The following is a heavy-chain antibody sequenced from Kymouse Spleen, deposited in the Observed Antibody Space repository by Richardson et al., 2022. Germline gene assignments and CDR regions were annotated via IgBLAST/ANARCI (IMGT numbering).Heavy chain of an antibody. J-gene: IGHJ6*02. Sequence: QVQLVESGGGVVQPGRSLRLSCAASGFTFSSYGMHWVRQAPGKGLEWVAVIWYDGSNKYYADSVKGRFTISRDNSKNTLYLQMNSLRAEDTAVYYCARDLVAVVYYYYGMDVWGQGTTVTVSS. CDR1: GFTFSSYG. D-gene: IGHD6-19*01. CDR2: IWYDGSNK. V-gene: IGHV3-33*01. CDR3: ARDLVAVVYYYYGMDV.